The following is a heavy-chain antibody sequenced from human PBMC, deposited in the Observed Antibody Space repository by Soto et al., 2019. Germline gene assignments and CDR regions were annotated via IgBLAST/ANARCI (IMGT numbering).Heavy chain of an antibody. J-gene: IGHJ6*02. D-gene: IGHD1-1*01. Sequence: PGGSLRLSCEVSGFTFSMYSMSWVRQSPGKGLEWVAKIPQDGVDGHYADSVKGRCTNSRDNGKNSLYLQLNNLRAEDAAVYYCARDQLILQAGDFFYGSGVWGRGATAPVAS. V-gene: IGHV3-7*03. CDR2: IPQDGVDG. CDR1: GFTFSMYS. CDR3: ARDQLILQAGDFFYGSGV.